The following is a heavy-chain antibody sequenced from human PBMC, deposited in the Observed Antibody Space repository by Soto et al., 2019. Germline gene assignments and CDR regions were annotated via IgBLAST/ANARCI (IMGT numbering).Heavy chain of an antibody. Sequence: QVQLVQSGAEVKKPGASVKVSCKASGYTFTSYAMHWVRQAPGQRLEWMGWINAGNGNTKYSQKFQGRVTITRDTSASTAYMELSSLRSEDTAVYYCARDWLYSSSGDCFDYWGQGTLVTVSS. J-gene: IGHJ4*02. CDR3: ARDWLYSSSGDCFDY. V-gene: IGHV1-3*01. CDR2: INAGNGNT. CDR1: GYTFTSYA. D-gene: IGHD6-13*01.